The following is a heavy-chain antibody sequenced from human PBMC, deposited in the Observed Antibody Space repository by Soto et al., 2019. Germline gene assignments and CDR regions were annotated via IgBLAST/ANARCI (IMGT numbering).Heavy chain of an antibody. CDR2: TYYRSKWFY. CDR3: ARGAFIVKPCTGFDY. CDR1: GDSVSSNSVV. Sequence: PSQTLSLTCAISGDSVSSNSVVWNWIRQSPSRGLEWLGRTYYRSKWFYEYAASVKSRIVINPDTSKNQFSLQLSSVTPEDTAVYYCARGAFIVKPCTGFDYWAQGTPLTISS. V-gene: IGHV6-1*01. J-gene: IGHJ4*02. D-gene: IGHD1-26*01.